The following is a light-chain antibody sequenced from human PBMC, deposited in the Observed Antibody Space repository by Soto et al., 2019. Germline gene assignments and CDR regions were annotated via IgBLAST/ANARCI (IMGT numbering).Light chain of an antibody. J-gene: IGKJ4*01. V-gene: IGKV3D-15*01. CDR3: QQYDSWPPIT. Sequence: VGITQTPPTLSVSPGERFTLSCSASQSVARNLAWYQEKPAQVPRLLIYDASTRATGVPARFSGSGSGTQFTLTISSLQSEDFAVSYCQQYDSWPPITSGGATTVDI. CDR1: QSVARN. CDR2: DAS.